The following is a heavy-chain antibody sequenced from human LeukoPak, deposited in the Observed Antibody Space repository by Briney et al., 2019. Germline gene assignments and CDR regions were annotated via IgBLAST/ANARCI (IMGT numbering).Heavy chain of an antibody. CDR1: GGSVSSGSYY. V-gene: IGHV4-39*07. Sequence: SETLSLTCTVSGGSVSSGSYYWIWIRQPPGKGLEWIGEINHSGSTDYNPSLKSRVTISVDTSENQFSLKLSSVTAADTAVYYCASKTLNCSSTSCPVDYWGQGTLVTVSS. D-gene: IGHD2-2*01. J-gene: IGHJ4*02. CDR2: INHSGST. CDR3: ASKTLNCSSTSCPVDY.